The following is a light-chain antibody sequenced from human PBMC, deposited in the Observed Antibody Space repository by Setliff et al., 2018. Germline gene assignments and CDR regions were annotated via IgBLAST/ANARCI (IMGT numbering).Light chain of an antibody. CDR1: QSVLYSSNNRNY. CDR3: QQYYSMPLT. J-gene: IGKJ4*01. V-gene: IGKV4-1*01. Sequence: DIVLTQSPDSLTMSLGERATINCKSSQSVLYSSNNRNYLAWYLQKPRQPPKLLIYWASTRESGVPDRFSGSGSGTDFTLTISFLQAEDVAVYYCQQYYSMPLTFGGGTKVDIK. CDR2: WAS.